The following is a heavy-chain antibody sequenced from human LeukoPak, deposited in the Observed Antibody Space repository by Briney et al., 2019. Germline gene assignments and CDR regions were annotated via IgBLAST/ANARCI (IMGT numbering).Heavy chain of an antibody. Sequence: GGSLRLSCAASGFTFSNYAMSWVRQAPGKGLEWVSSVSGGGGTTYYADSVKGRFTISRDNSNNTLYLQMNSLKTEDTAVYYCATDRMTTVTTGSDYWGQGTLVTVSS. CDR2: VSGGGGTT. CDR1: GFTFSNYA. V-gene: IGHV3-23*01. J-gene: IGHJ4*02. CDR3: ATDRMTTVTTGSDY. D-gene: IGHD4-17*01.